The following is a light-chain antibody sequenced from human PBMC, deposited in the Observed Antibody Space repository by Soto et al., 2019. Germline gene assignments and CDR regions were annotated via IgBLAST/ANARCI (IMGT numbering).Light chain of an antibody. J-gene: IGLJ2*01. V-gene: IGLV2-14*01. CDR2: DVT. Sequence: QSVLTQPASVSGSPGQSITISCTGSNSDIGGYNYVSWYQQHPGKVPKLMIYDVTNRPSGVSNRFSGSKSGNTASLTISGLQAEDEADYYCSSFTSSTTLVFGGGTQLTVL. CDR3: SSFTSSTTLV. CDR1: NSDIGGYNY.